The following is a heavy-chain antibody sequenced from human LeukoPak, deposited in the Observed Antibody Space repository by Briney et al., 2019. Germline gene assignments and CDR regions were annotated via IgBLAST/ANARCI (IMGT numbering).Heavy chain of an antibody. J-gene: IGHJ2*01. CDR2: INPNSGGT. CDR1: GYTFTGYY. V-gene: IGHV1-2*02. Sequence: APVKVSCKASGYTFTGYYMHWVRQAPGQGLEWMGWINPNSGGTNYAQKFQGRVTMTRDTSISTAYMELSRLRSDDTAVYYCARDSQTPHLYWYFDLWGRGTLVTVSS. CDR3: ARDSQTPHLYWYFDL.